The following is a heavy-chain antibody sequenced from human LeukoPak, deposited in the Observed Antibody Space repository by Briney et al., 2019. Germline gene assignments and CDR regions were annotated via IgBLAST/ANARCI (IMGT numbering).Heavy chain of an antibody. D-gene: IGHD5-18*01. CDR1: GGTFSSYA. CDR2: IIPIFGTA. V-gene: IGHV1-69*05. J-gene: IGHJ4*02. CDR3: ARAGGYSYAPDY. Sequence: ASVKVSCKASGGTFSSYAISWVRQAPGQGLEWMGGIIPIFGTASYAQKFQGRVTITTDESTSTAYMELSSLRSEDTAVYYCARAGGYSYAPDYWGQGTLVTVSS.